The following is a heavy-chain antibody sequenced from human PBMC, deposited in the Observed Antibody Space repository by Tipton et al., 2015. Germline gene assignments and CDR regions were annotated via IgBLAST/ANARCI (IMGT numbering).Heavy chain of an antibody. V-gene: IGHV3-23*01. CDR2: IHGSGDTT. Sequence: GSLRLSCAASGFTFDTYAMSWVRQAPGKGLEWVSTIHGSGDTTYYADSVKGRFTISRDNAKNSLYLQMNSLRAEDTAVYYCARDDYDSFGYYYAHLDYWGQGTLVSVSS. CDR1: GFTFDTYA. J-gene: IGHJ4*02. D-gene: IGHD3-22*01. CDR3: ARDDYDSFGYYYAHLDY.